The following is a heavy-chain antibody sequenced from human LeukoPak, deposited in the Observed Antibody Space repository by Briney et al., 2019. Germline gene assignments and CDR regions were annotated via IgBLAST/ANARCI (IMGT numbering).Heavy chain of an antibody. CDR3: AKDIETTVTTSYFDY. V-gene: IGHV3-9*01. Sequence: GGSLRLSCAASGFTFDDYAMHWVRQAPGKGLEWVSGISWNSGSAGYADSVKGRFTISRDNAKNSLYLQMNSLRAEDTALYYCAKDIETTVTTSYFDYWGQGTLVTVSS. D-gene: IGHD4-17*01. CDR1: GFTFDDYA. J-gene: IGHJ4*02. CDR2: ISWNSGSA.